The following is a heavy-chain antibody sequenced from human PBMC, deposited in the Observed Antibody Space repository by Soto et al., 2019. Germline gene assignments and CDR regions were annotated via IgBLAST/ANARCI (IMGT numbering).Heavy chain of an antibody. CDR3: AFISVVRGVPKLFDY. V-gene: IGHV2-5*01. J-gene: IGHJ4*02. CDR1: GFSLSTGGLG. CDR2: IYWNDDK. Sequence: ITLKESGPTLVKPTQTLTLTCTISGFSLSTGGLGVAWIRRPQNQPLEGLALIYWNDDKRYTPSLKNRLTITRDPSKNQVVLTLTNADPVDTATYHCAFISVVRGVPKLFDYWGQGTLVTVSS. D-gene: IGHD3-10*01.